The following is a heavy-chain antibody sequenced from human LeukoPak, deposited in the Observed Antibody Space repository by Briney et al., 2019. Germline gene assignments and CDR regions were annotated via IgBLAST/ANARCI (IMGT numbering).Heavy chain of an antibody. CDR2: INPNSGGT. V-gene: IGHV1-2*02. D-gene: IGHD5-18*01. CDR3: ARGSFSADAPLVLDYFHH. J-gene: IGHJ1*01. CDR1: GYTFTVYY. Sequence: ASVKVSCKVSGYTFTVYYMHWVRQAPGQGLEWLGWINPNSGGTNYAQNFQGRVTMTRDTSISTAYMELSRLRADDTAVYYCARGSFSADAPLVLDYFHHWGQGTLVTDSS.